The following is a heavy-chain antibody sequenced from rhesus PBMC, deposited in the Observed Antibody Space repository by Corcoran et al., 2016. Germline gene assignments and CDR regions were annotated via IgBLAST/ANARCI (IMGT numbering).Heavy chain of an antibody. CDR3: ARGSNYARYFDL. J-gene: IGHJ2*01. Sequence: QLQLQESGPGLVKPSETLSLTCAVSGGSISSNYWSWIRQPPGKGLEWIGRISGSGGSTDYNPSLKSRVTISTDTSKNQFCLKLSSVTAAETAVYYCARGSNYARYFDLWGPGTPITISS. CDR2: ISGSGGST. V-gene: IGHV4-173*01. D-gene: IGHD4-23*01. CDR1: GGSISSNY.